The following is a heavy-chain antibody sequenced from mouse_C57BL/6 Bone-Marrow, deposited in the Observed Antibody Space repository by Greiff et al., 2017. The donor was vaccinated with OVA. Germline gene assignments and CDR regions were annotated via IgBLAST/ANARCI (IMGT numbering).Heavy chain of an antibody. CDR1: GYTFTSYG. D-gene: IGHD1-1*01. CDR3: ARPFSLRSFDY. V-gene: IGHV1-81*01. Sequence: QVQLKESGAELARPGASVKLSCKASGYTFTSYGISWVKQRTGQGLEWIGEIYPRSGNTYYNEKFKGKATLTADKSSSTAYMELRSLTSEDSAVYYCARPFSLRSFDYWGQGTTLTVSS. CDR2: IYPRSGNT. J-gene: IGHJ2*01.